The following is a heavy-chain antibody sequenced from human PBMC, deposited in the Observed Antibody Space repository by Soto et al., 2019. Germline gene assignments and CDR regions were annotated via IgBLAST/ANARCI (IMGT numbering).Heavy chain of an antibody. D-gene: IGHD6-19*01. CDR1: GYTFTSYG. V-gene: IGHV1-18*01. Sequence: GASVKVSCKASGYTFTSYGISWVRQAPGQGLEWMGWISAYNGNTNYAQKLQGRVTMTTDTSTSTAYMELRRLRTDDTAVYYCARWAVREYNWFDPWGQGSLVTVPS. CDR3: ARWAVREYNWFDP. J-gene: IGHJ5*02. CDR2: ISAYNGNT.